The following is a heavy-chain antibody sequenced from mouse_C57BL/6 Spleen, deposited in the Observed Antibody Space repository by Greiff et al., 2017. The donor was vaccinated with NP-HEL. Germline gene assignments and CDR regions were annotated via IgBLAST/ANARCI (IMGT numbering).Heavy chain of an antibody. J-gene: IGHJ2*01. CDR1: GYTFTSYW. CDR3: ARGLPGDY. D-gene: IGHD2-2*01. CDR2: IDPSDSYT. V-gene: IGHV1-50*01. Sequence: VQLQQPGAELVKPGASVKLSCKASGYTFTSYWMQWVKQRPGQGLEWIGEIDPSDSYTNYNQKFKGKATLTVDTSSSTAYMQLSSLTSEDSAVYYCARGLPGDYWGQGTTLTVSS.